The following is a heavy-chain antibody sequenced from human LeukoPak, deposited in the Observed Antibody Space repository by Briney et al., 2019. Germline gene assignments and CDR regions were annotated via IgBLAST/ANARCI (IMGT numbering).Heavy chain of an antibody. CDR2: IINSSYI. CDR1: GFTFSSYA. Sequence: GGSLRLSCAASGFTFSSYALGWVRQAPGKGLEWVSSIINSSYIYYADSVKGRFTISRDNTKNSLYLQMNSLRAEDTAVYYCARIARGTEYYMDVWGKGTTVTVSS. V-gene: IGHV3-21*01. CDR3: ARIARGTEYYMDV. D-gene: IGHD6-13*01. J-gene: IGHJ6*03.